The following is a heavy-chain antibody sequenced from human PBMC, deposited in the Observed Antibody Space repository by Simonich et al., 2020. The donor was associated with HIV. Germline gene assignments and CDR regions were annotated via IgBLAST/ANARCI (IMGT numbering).Heavy chain of an antibody. V-gene: IGHV4-38-2*01. CDR3: ARVMQQQLDRYYYYGMDV. Sequence: QVQLQESGPGLVKPSETLSLTCAVSGYSISSGYYWGWIRRPPGKGLEWIGRIFHRGRPSYTPSRKSRVTMSVDTSKNQFSRKLSSVTAADTAVYYCARVMQQQLDRYYYYGMDVWGQGTTVTVSS. J-gene: IGHJ6*02. D-gene: IGHD6-13*01. CDR1: GYSISSGYY. CDR2: IFHRGRP.